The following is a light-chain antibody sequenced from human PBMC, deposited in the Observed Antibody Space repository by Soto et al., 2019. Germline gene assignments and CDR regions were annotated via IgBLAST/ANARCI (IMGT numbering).Light chain of an antibody. Sequence: EIVLTQSPATLSLSPGERATLSCRASQSVSRYLAWYQQKPGQAPRLLIHDASNRSTGIPARFSGSGSGTGFTPTISSLEPEDFAVYYCQQRSNWPQLTFGGGTKVEIK. CDR1: QSVSRY. V-gene: IGKV3-11*01. CDR2: DAS. J-gene: IGKJ4*01. CDR3: QQRSNWPQLT.